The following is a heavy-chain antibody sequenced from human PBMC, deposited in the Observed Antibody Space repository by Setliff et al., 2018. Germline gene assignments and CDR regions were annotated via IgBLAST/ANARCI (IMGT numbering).Heavy chain of an antibody. D-gene: IGHD4-17*01. CDR3: TTSISEDYDYGESEGVYYYYYYMGV. J-gene: IGHJ6*03. Sequence: GGSLRLSCAASGFTFSTAWMNWVRQAPGKGLEWVGRIKGKNDGLATDYAAPVKGRFIISRDDSKNTLYLQMNSLKTEDTAVYYCTTSISEDYDYGESEGVYYYYYYMGVWGKGTTVTVSS. CDR1: GFTFSTAW. CDR2: IKGKNDGLAT. V-gene: IGHV3-15*07.